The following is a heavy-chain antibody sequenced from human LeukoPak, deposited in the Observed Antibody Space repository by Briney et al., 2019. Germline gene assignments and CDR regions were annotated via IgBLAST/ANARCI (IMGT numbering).Heavy chain of an antibody. J-gene: IGHJ4*02. V-gene: IGHV4-34*01. CDR3: ARNENNLIHPYFDY. CDR2: INHSGST. CDR1: GGSFSGYY. D-gene: IGHD1/OR15-1a*01. Sequence: SETLSLTCAVYGGSFSGYYWSWIRQPPGKGLEWIGEINHSGSTNYNPSLKSRVTISVDTSKNQFSLKLSSVTAADTAVYYCARNENNLIHPYFDYWGQGTLVTVSS.